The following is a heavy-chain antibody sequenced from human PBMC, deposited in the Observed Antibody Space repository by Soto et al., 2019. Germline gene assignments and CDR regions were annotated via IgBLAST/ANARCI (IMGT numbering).Heavy chain of an antibody. CDR2: IIPIFGTA. CDR1: GGTFSSYA. Sequence: QVQLVQSGAEVKKPGSSVKVSCKASGGTFSSYAISWVRQAPGQGLEWMGGIIPIFGTANYAQKFQGRVTITADESTSTAYMELSSLRSEDTAVYYCARARPRGYCSGGSCYYNWCDPWGQGTLVTVSS. J-gene: IGHJ5*02. D-gene: IGHD2-15*01. CDR3: ARARPRGYCSGGSCYYNWCDP. V-gene: IGHV1-69*01.